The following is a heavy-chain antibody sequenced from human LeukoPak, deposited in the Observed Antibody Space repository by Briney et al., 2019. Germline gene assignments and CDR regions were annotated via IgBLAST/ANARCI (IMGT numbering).Heavy chain of an antibody. Sequence: PSETLSLTCAVYGGSFSGYYWSWIRQPPGKGLEWIGEINHSGSTNYNPSLKSRVAISVDTSKNQFSLKLSSVTAADTAVYYCARVGRRDQVDYWGQGTLVTVSS. CDR2: INHSGST. J-gene: IGHJ4*02. CDR3: ARVGRRDQVDY. V-gene: IGHV4-34*01. CDR1: GGSFSGYY. D-gene: IGHD1-26*01.